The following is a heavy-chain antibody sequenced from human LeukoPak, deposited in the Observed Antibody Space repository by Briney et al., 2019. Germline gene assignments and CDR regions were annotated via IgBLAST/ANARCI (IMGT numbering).Heavy chain of an antibody. J-gene: IGHJ4*02. D-gene: IGHD3-22*01. CDR2: IYYSGST. CDR3: ARGYSYDSMTFDY. V-gene: IGHV4-59*01. Sequence: SETLSLTCTVSGGSISSYYWSWIRQPPGKGLEWIGYIYYSGSTNYNPSLKSRVTISVDTSKNQFSLKLSSVTAADTAVYYCARGYSYDSMTFDYWGQGTLVTVSS. CDR1: GGSISSYY.